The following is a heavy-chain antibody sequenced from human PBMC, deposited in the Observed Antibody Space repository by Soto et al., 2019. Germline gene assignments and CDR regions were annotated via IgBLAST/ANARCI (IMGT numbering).Heavy chain of an antibody. CDR2: IYYSGST. Sequence: QVQLQESGPGLVKPSETLSLTCTVSGGSISSYYWSWIRQPPGKGLEWIGYIYYSGSTNYNPSLKSRVTISVVSSKRQFPLTLSSVPAADTAVYSGARGGRGGSFLGIFDYWGQGTLVTVSS. CDR1: GGSISSYY. D-gene: IGHD2-15*01. V-gene: IGHV4-59*01. J-gene: IGHJ4*02. CDR3: ARGGRGGSFLGIFDY.